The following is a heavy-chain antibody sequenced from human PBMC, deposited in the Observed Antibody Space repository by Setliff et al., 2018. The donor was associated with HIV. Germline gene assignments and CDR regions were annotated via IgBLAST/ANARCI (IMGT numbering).Heavy chain of an antibody. Sequence: WASVKVSCKASGGRFSNYGISWVRQAPGQGLEWMGGIIPIFGTTNYAQMFQGRVTMTADESTSTAYMEQSSLRSEDTAVYYCARAVGPTYYDVLTGYVYYMDVWGKGTTVTVSS. V-gene: IGHV1-69*13. J-gene: IGHJ6*03. D-gene: IGHD3-9*01. CDR3: ARAVGPTYYDVLTGYVYYMDV. CDR2: IIPIFGTT. CDR1: GGRFSNYG.